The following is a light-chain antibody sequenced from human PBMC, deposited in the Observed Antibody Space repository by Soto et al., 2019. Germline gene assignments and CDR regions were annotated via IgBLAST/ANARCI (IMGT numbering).Light chain of an antibody. Sequence: DIQMTQSPSTLSVSVGDRVTITCRASQSISSWLAWYQQKPGKAPKLLIYDASGLESGVPSRFSGSGSGTEFTLTISSLQPDDFATYYCQQYNSYSWTFGQGTKV. CDR1: QSISSW. CDR2: DAS. J-gene: IGKJ1*01. V-gene: IGKV1-5*01. CDR3: QQYNSYSWT.